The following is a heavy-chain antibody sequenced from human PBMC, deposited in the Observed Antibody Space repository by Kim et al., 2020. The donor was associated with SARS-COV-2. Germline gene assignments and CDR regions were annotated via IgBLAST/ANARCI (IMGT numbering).Heavy chain of an antibody. CDR1: GFTVSSNY. CDR2: IFSGDKT. Sequence: GGSLRLSCAASGFTVSSNYMSWLRQAPGKGLEWLSVIFSGDKTYYVESVKGRLTISRDNSKNTLSLQMSSLRVEATAVYYCSTNLAAAGVVWGQGTLVT. CDR3: STNLAAAGVV. V-gene: IGHV3-66*01. J-gene: IGHJ4*02. D-gene: IGHD6-13*01.